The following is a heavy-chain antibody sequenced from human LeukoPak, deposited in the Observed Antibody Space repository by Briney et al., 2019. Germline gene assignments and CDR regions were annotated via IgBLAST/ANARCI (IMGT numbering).Heavy chain of an antibody. CDR3: ARDTSWETYDC. J-gene: IGHJ4*02. CDR2: INSDGSST. Sequence: GGSLRLSCAASGFTFSSYWMHWVRHAPGKGLEWVSRINSDGSSTSYADSVKGRFTISRDNAKNTLYLQMNSLRAEDTAVYYCARDTSWETYDCWGQGTLVAVSS. V-gene: IGHV3-74*01. CDR1: GFTFSSYW. D-gene: IGHD1-26*01.